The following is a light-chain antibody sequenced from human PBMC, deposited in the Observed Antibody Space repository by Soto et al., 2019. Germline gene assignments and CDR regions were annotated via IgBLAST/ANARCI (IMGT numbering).Light chain of an antibody. Sequence: QSVLTQPASVSGSPGQSITISCSGTSSDVGGYNYVSWYQQHPGKAPKLMIYDVSNRPSGVSNRFSGSKSGNTASLTISGLQAGDEAAYYCSSYTSSSTPYVFGTGTKVTVL. V-gene: IGLV2-14*01. CDR1: SSDVGGYNY. CDR3: SSYTSSSTPYV. CDR2: DVS. J-gene: IGLJ1*01.